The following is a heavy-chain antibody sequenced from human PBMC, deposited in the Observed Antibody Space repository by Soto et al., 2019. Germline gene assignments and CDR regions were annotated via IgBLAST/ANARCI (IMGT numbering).Heavy chain of an antibody. CDR3: AKDSFNYDILTGYYMGPPLFDY. CDR2: MSSSGDST. V-gene: IGHV3-23*01. Sequence: EVQLLESGGGLVQPGGSLRLSCAASGFTFSSYAMSWVRQAPGKGLEWVSAMSSSGDSTNYADSVKGRFTISRDNSKDTLYLQMNSLRAEDTAVYYCAKDSFNYDILTGYYMGPPLFDYWGQGTLVTVSS. J-gene: IGHJ4*02. D-gene: IGHD3-9*01. CDR1: GFTFSSYA.